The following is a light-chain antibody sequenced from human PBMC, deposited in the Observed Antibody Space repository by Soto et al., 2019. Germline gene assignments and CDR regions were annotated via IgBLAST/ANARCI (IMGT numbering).Light chain of an antibody. CDR2: GIS. Sequence: EIVLTQSPATLSVSPGERATLSCRASQSVNSNYLAWYQQKPGQAPRLLIYGISKRATGIPDRFSGSGSGTDFTLTISRLEPEDFAVYYCQQYGSSGTFGQGTKVDIK. J-gene: IGKJ1*01. CDR1: QSVNSNY. CDR3: QQYGSSGT. V-gene: IGKV3-20*01.